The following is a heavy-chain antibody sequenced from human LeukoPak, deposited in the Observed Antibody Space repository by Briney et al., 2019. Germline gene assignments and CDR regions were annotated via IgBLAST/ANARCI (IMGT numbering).Heavy chain of an antibody. J-gene: IGHJ5*02. CDR1: GGSFSGYY. V-gene: IGHV4-34*01. Sequence: SETLSLTCAVYGGSFSGYYWSWIRQPPGKGLEWIGEINHSGSTNYNPSLKSRVTISVDTSKNQFSVKLSSVTAADTAVYYCARGYRDITMIVVVITRRFDPWGQGTLVTVSS. CDR2: INHSGST. CDR3: ARGYRDITMIVVVITRRFDP. D-gene: IGHD3-22*01.